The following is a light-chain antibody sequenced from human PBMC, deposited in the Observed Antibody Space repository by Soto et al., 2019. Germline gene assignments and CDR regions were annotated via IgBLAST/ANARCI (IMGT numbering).Light chain of an antibody. CDR3: MQRIEFPLT. Sequence: DIVMTQTPLSMRVTPGEPAYISCGSSQSLLDSDDGNTYLDWYLQKPGQSPQILIYTVSYRASGVPDRFSGSGSGTDFTLKISRVEAEDVGVYYCMQRIEFPLTCGGGTQVDIK. CDR2: TVS. CDR1: QSLLDSDDGNTY. J-gene: IGKJ4*01. V-gene: IGKV2-40*01.